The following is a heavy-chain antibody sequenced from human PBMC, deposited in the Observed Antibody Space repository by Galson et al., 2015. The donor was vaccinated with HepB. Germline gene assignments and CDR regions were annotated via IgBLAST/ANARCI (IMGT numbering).Heavy chain of an antibody. V-gene: IGHV1-18*01. CDR2: IRTYNSKT. CDR3: ACDYMGTNRNWFDT. Sequence: SVKVSCKASGYIFTNSAIRWVRQAPGQGLEWVGWIRTYNSKTNNAQTLRGRVTMTTATSTSKANMLLRSLRSDDTDMDYCACDYMGTNRNWFDTWGQGTLVTVSS. D-gene: IGHD2-8*01. J-gene: IGHJ5*02. CDR1: GYIFTNSA.